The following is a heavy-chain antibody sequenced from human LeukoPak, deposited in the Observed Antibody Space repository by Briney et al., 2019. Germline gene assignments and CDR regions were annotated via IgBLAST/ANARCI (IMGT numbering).Heavy chain of an antibody. D-gene: IGHD3/OR15-3a*01. CDR2: IKQDGSEK. CDR1: GFTFSSYW. V-gene: IGHV3-7*01. Sequence: GGSLRLSCAASGFTFSSYWMSWVRQAPGKGLEWVANIKQDGSEKYYVDSVKGRFTISRDNAKNSLYLQMNSLRAEDTAVYYCARDRSGLGPHDAFDIWGQGTMVTVSS. CDR3: ARDRSGLGPHDAFDI. J-gene: IGHJ3*02.